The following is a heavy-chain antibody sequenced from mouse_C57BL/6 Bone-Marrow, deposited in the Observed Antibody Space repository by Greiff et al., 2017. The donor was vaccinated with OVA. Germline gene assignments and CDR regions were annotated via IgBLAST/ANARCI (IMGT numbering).Heavy chain of an antibody. V-gene: IGHV14-2*01. Sequence: EVKLVESGAELVKPGASVKLSCTASGFNIKDYYMHWVKQRTEQGLAWIGRLDPEDGETKYAQKFPGKATITAYTSSNTSDLQLSSLTSEDTAVYYCAQLHGDYAMDYWGQGTSVTVSS. CDR1: GFNIKDYY. CDR3: AQLHGDYAMDY. J-gene: IGHJ4*01. CDR2: LDPEDGET.